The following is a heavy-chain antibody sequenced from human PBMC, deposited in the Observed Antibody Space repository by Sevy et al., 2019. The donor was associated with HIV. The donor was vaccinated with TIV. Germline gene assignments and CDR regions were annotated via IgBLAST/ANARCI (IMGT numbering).Heavy chain of an antibody. CDR2: LSFGCGEI. Sequence: GGSLRLSCAASGFTFSKYSMSWVRQPPGKGLEWVSTLSFGCGEINHADSVKGRFTISRDNSKNSLYLQMNNLRAEDTAVYYCAREGCTKPHDYWGTGTLVTVSS. CDR3: AREGCTKPHDY. J-gene: IGHJ4*02. CDR1: GFTFSKYS. V-gene: IGHV3-23*01. D-gene: IGHD2-8*01.